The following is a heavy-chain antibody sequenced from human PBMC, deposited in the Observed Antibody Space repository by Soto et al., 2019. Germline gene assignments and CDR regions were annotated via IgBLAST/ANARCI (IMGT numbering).Heavy chain of an antibody. J-gene: IGHJ4*02. CDR1: GGTFSSYA. D-gene: IGHD3-10*01. Sequence: QVQLVQSGAEVKKPGSSVKVSCKASGGTFSSYAISWVRQAPGQGLEWMGGIIPIFGTANYAQKFQGRVTITADESTSTAYMELSSLRSEDTAVYYCARDGETYYYGSGSYFCDYWGQGTLVTVSS. CDR2: IIPIFGTA. CDR3: ARDGETYYYGSGSYFCDY. V-gene: IGHV1-69*01.